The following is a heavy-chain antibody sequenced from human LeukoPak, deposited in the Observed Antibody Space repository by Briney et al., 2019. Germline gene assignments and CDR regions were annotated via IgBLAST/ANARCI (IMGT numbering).Heavy chain of an antibody. CDR3: AKDISPSIYYGTSGYYYGAGAFDI. J-gene: IGHJ3*02. D-gene: IGHD3-22*01. CDR2: ISGSGGST. Sequence: PGGSLRLSCAASGFTFSTYAMSWVRQVPGKGLEWVSGISGSGGSTYYADSVKGRFTISRDNSKNTLYLQMNSLRAEDTAVYYCAKDISPSIYYGTSGYYYGAGAFDIWGQGTMVTVSS. CDR1: GFTFSTYA. V-gene: IGHV3-23*01.